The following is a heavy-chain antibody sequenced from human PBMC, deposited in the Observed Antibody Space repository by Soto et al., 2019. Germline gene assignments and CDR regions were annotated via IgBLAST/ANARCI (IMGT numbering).Heavy chain of an antibody. CDR1: GDSISSYY. D-gene: IGHD3-22*01. CDR3: ALRSMAVVPEY. J-gene: IGHJ4*02. V-gene: IGHV4-59*01. CDR2: LYYGRSA. Sequence: QVQLQESGPGLVKPSETLSLTCAVSGDSISSYYCMWIRQPPGKGLESIGYLYYGRSANYNPSLKSRVTLPVDTSTNQCALTLSSMTAADTAVYYCALRSMAVVPEYWGQGTLVTVSS.